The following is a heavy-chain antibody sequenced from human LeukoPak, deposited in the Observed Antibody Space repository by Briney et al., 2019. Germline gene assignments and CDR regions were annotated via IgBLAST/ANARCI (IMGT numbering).Heavy chain of an antibody. CDR2: IYRGGST. D-gene: IGHD3-16*01. V-gene: IGHV3-66*01. J-gene: IGHJ6*02. Sequence: GGSLRLSCAASGFTVGSNYMSWVRQAPGKGLEWVSIIYRGGSTNYADSVKGRFTISRDNAKNTLYLQMKSLRAEDTAVYYCARSHRGAYYYYGMDVWGQGTTVTVSS. CDR3: ARSHRGAYYYYGMDV. CDR1: GFTVGSNY.